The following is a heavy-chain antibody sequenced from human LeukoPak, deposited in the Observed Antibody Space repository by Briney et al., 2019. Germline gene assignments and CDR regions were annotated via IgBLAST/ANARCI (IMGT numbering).Heavy chain of an antibody. D-gene: IGHD1-26*01. J-gene: IGHJ4*02. V-gene: IGHV3-7*01. Sequence: GGSLRLSCAASGFTFSSYWMNWARQAPGKGLEWVASINHNGNVNYYVDSVKGRFTISRDNAKNSLYLQMSNLRAEDTAVYYCVRDGVGAPPFDYWGQGVLVTVSS. CDR1: GFTFSSYW. CDR2: INHNGNVN. CDR3: VRDGVGAPPFDY.